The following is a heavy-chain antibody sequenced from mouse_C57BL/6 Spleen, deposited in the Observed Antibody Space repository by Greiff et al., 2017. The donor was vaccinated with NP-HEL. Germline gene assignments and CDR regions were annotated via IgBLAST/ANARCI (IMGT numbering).Heavy chain of an antibody. Sequence: VQLQQSGAELVRPGASVKLSCTASGFNIKDYYMHWVKQRPEQGLEWIGRIDPEDGDTESAPKFQGKATMTAATTSNTADLRLSSVTAEDTAVYYCTGLDCDYWGQGTTLTVSS. D-gene: IGHD3-3*01. CDR1: GFNIKDYY. J-gene: IGHJ2*01. CDR3: TGLDCDY. CDR2: IDPEDGDT. V-gene: IGHV14-1*01.